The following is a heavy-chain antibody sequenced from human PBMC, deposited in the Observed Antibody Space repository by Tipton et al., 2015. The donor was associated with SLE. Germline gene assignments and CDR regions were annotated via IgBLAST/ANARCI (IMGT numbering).Heavy chain of an antibody. CDR3: ARRTSGYAPDY. J-gene: IGHJ4*02. CDR1: GGSITSSGFY. D-gene: IGHD5-12*01. Sequence: TLSLTCTVSGGSITSSGFYWGWFRQPPGKGLEWIGSIDYSGRTYYTPSLKSQVTISVDTSTNQFSLKLSSVTAADTAFYYCARRTSGYAPDYWGQGTLVTVSS. CDR2: IDYSGRT. V-gene: IGHV4-39*07.